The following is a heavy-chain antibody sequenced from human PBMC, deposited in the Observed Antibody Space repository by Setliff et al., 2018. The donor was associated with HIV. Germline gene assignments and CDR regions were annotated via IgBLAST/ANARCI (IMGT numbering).Heavy chain of an antibody. CDR1: DDPINSCY. Sequence: PSETLSLTCTVSDDPINSCYWSWIRQPPGKGLEWIGYIYTSGSTNYNPSLEGRVTISVDTSKNQFSLKLSSVTAADTAVYYCARTPEDYDQYFFDRWGQGTLVTVSS. CDR3: ARTPEDYDQYFFDR. J-gene: IGHJ4*02. V-gene: IGHV4-4*09. D-gene: IGHD3-22*01. CDR2: IYTSGST.